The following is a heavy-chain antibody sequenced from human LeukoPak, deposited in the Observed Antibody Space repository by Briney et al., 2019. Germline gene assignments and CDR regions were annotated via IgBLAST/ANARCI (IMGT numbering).Heavy chain of an antibody. D-gene: IGHD2-21*02. V-gene: IGHV3-49*04. CDR3: SNSYCGGDCYSGGYFDY. Sequence: PGGSLRLSCTGSGFTFGDYGMSWVRQAPGKGLEWVGFFRSKAYGGTTEYAASVKGRFTISRDDSKSIAYLQMNSLKTEDTAVYYCSNSYCGGDCYSGGYFDYWGQGTLVTVSS. CDR1: GFTFGDYG. J-gene: IGHJ4*02. CDR2: FRSKAYGGTT.